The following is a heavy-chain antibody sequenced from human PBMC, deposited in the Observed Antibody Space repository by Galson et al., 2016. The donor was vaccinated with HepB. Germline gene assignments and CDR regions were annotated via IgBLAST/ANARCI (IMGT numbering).Heavy chain of an antibody. V-gene: IGHV5-51*01. CDR3: ARQRSPSYNWFDP. Sequence: QSGAEVKKPGESLKISCKGSGYSFPNFWIAWVRQMPGKGLEWMGTIYPGDSDTRYSPSFQGRVTISADKSLSTAYLQWTSLKASDTAMYYCARQRSPSYNWFDPWGQGTLVTVSS. D-gene: IGHD2-2*01. CDR2: IYPGDSDT. CDR1: GYSFPNFW. J-gene: IGHJ5*02.